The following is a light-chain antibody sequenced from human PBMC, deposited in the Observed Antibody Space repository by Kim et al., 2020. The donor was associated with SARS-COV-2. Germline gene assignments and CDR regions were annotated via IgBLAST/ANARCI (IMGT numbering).Light chain of an antibody. CDR2: KAS. V-gene: IGKV1-5*03. CDR3: QQYNSSPWT. Sequence: ASVGDRVTSTCRASQSISSWLAWYQQKPGKAPKLLIYKASSLESGVPSRFSGSGSGTEFTLTISSLQPDDFATYYCQQYNSSPWTFGQGTKVDIK. CDR1: QSISSW. J-gene: IGKJ1*01.